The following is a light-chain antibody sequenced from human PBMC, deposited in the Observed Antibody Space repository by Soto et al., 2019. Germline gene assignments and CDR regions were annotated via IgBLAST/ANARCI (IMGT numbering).Light chain of an antibody. CDR2: DAS. CDR3: QQRSNWPEYT. CDR1: QRVSSC. J-gene: IGKJ2*01. V-gene: IGKV3-11*01. Sequence: EIVLTQSPATLSLSPGERATLSCRASQRVSSCLAWFQQKPGQAPRVLIYDASNRATGIPARFSGSGSGTDFTLTISGLEPEDFAVFYCQQRSNWPEYTFGQETKLEIK.